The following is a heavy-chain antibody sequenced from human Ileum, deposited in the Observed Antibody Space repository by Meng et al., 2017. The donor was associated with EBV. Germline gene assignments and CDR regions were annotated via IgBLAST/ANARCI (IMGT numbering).Heavy chain of an antibody. CDR1: GGSLSGYC. V-gene: IGHV4-34*01. CDR3: ARCYDSSGYYELNHFDH. CDR2: ITHSGST. Sequence: QVELQQGGAGVLKPAGTLSLTCAVYGGSLSGYCWSWLRQPPGKGLEWIGEITHSGSTNYNSSLKSRVTILVDTSKNQLSLKMNSVTAADTAVYYCARCYDSSGYYELNHFDHWGQGTLVTVSS. J-gene: IGHJ4*02. D-gene: IGHD3-22*01.